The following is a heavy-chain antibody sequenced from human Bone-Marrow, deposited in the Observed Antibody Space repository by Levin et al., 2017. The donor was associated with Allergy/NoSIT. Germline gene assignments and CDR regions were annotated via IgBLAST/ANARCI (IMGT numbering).Heavy chain of an antibody. CDR3: VKALGLCGGGYYYPENHFDA. D-gene: IGHD3-22*01. V-gene: IGHV3-74*01. Sequence: GGSLRLSCTASGFTFSSYWMHWVRQAPGKGLVWVSRIYKDGSITNYAESVKGRFTIIRDNAENTLYLQMNSLRAEDAGVYYCVKALGLCGGGYYYPENHFDAWGLGTLVTVSS. J-gene: IGHJ4*02. CDR1: GFTFSSYW. CDR2: IYKDGSIT.